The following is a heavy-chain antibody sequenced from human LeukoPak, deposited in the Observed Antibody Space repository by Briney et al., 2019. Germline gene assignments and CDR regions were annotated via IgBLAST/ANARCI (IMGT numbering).Heavy chain of an antibody. CDR1: GGSFSGYY. V-gene: IGHV4-34*01. J-gene: IGHJ5*02. D-gene: IGHD3-10*01. CDR3: ATIYGSGSRARFDP. Sequence: SETLSLTCAVDGGSFSGYYWSWIRQPPGKGLEWIGEINHSGSTNYNPSLKSRVTISVDTSKNQFSLKLSSVTAADTAVYYCATIYGSGSRARFDPWGQGTLVTVSS. CDR2: INHSGST.